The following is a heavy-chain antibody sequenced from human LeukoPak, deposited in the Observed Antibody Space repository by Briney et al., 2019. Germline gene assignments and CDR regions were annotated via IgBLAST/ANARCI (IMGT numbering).Heavy chain of an antibody. Sequence: GGSLRLSCAASGFTFSSYDMHWVRQATGKGLGWVSAIGTAGDTYYPGSVKGRFTISRENAKNSLYLQMNSLRAGDTAVYYCARGENCSGGSCSKSIDYWGQGTLVTVSS. J-gene: IGHJ4*02. CDR3: ARGENCSGGSCSKSIDY. CDR2: IGTAGDT. D-gene: IGHD2-15*01. CDR1: GFTFSSYD. V-gene: IGHV3-13*01.